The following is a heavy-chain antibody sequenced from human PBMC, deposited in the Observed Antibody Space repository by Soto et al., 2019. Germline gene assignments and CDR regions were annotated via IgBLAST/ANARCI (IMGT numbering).Heavy chain of an antibody. V-gene: IGHV4-30-4*01. CDR1: GDSISSGVHY. Sequence: QVQLQESGPGLVKSSQTLSLTCTVSGDSISSGVHYWSWIRQPPGKGLEWIGYIYYNGGTSSNPSLKRRVTISIDSSKHQFSLKLNSMTAADTAVYYCARDFWSGLDYWGQGILVTVSS. CDR2: IYYNGGT. CDR3: ARDFWSGLDY. J-gene: IGHJ4*02. D-gene: IGHD3-3*01.